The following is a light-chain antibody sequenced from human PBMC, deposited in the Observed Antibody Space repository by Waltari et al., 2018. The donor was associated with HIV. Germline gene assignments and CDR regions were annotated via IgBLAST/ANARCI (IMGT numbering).Light chain of an antibody. J-gene: IGLJ2*01. CDR2: EDN. CDR3: QSYDSSNVV. CDR1: SGSIASNY. Sequence: NFMLTQPHSVSESPGKTVTISCTRSSGSIASNYVQWYQQRPGSAPSTVISEDNQRPSGVPDRFSGSIDSSSNSASLTISGLKTDDEADYYCQSYDSSNVVFGGGTKLTVL. V-gene: IGLV6-57*04.